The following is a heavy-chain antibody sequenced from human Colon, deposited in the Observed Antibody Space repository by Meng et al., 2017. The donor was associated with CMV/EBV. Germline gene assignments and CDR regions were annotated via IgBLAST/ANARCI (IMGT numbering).Heavy chain of an antibody. J-gene: IGHJ4*02. CDR2: IYHDGVT. CDR3: YGAGGYSY. D-gene: IGHD4/OR15-4a*01. V-gene: IGHV3-53*01. CDR1: GFTGSGNH. Sequence: GGSLRLSCAVSGFTGSGNHLNWVRQAPGKGLEWVSTIYHDGVTAYADSVKGRFTVSRDTSKNTVYLQMNSLRAEDTAVYYCYGAGGYSYWGQGTVVTVSS.